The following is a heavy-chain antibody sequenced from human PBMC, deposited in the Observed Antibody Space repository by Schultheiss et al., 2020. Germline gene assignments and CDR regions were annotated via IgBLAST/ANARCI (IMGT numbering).Heavy chain of an antibody. CDR1: GFTFSSYK. J-gene: IGHJ5*02. CDR3: ARGKLDYYDSSGYYVGRFDP. CDR2: ISSSGSTT. Sequence: GGSLRLSCAASGFTFSSYKMNWVRQAPGKGLEWVSYISSSGSTTYYADSVKGRFTISRDNAKNSLYLQMNSLRAEDTAVYYCARGKLDYYDSSGYYVGRFDPWGQGTLVTVSS. V-gene: IGHV3-48*03. D-gene: IGHD3-22*01.